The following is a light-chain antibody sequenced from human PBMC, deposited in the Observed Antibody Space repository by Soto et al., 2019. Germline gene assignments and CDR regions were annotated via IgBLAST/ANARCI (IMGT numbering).Light chain of an antibody. CDR1: SSDVGGYNY. Sequence: QSALTQPRSVSGSPGQSVTISCTGTSSDVGGYNYVSWYQQHPGKAPKLMIYDVSKRPSGVPDRFSGSKSGNTASLTISGLQAEDEAHYYCAVWDESMTGWVFGGGTKLTVL. CDR3: AVWDESMTGWV. V-gene: IGLV2-11*01. CDR2: DVS. J-gene: IGLJ3*02.